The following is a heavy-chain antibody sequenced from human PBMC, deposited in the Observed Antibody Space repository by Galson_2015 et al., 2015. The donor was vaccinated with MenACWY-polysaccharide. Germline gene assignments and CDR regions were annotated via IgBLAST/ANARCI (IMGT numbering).Heavy chain of an antibody. Sequence: SLRLSCAASGFTFDDYAMHWVRQAPGKGLEWVSSISWNSDTIAYADSVKGRFTISRDNAKNSLYLQMNSLRAEDTALYYCAKEAPRGYYYGSAGDAFEIWGQGTMVPVSS. V-gene: IGHV3-9*01. J-gene: IGHJ3*02. CDR3: AKEAPRGYYYGSAGDAFEI. D-gene: IGHD3-10*01. CDR1: GFTFDDYA. CDR2: ISWNSDTI.